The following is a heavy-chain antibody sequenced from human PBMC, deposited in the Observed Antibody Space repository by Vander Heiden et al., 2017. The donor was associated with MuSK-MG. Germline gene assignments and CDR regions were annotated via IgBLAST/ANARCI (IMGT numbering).Heavy chain of an antibody. Sequence: EVQLLESGGGLVQPGGSLRLSCAASGVTFSSYSMSWVRQAPGKGLVWVSAISGSGGSTYYADAVKGRFTISRDNPKNTLYLQMKRLRAEDTAVYYCAKAEPKTWMTTVDWGQGTLVTVSS. CDR3: AKAEPKTWMTTVD. D-gene: IGHD4-17*01. CDR2: ISGSGGST. V-gene: IGHV3-23*01. J-gene: IGHJ4*02. CDR1: GVTFSSYS.